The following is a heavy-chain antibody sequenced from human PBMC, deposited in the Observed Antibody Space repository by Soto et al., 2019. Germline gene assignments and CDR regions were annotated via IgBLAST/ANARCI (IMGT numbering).Heavy chain of an antibody. CDR1: GFTFSSYG. CDR2: ISYDGSNK. Sequence: QVQLVESGGGVVQPGRSLRLSCAASGFTFSSYGMHWVRQAPGKGLEWVAVISYDGSNKYYADSVKGRFTISRDNSKNTLYLQMNSLRAEDTAVYYCAKQYDYSKGYWYFDLWGRGTLVTVSS. V-gene: IGHV3-30*18. D-gene: IGHD4-4*01. J-gene: IGHJ2*01. CDR3: AKQYDYSKGYWYFDL.